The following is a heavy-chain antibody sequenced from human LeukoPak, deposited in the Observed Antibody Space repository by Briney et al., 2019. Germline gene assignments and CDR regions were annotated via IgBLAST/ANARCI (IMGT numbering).Heavy chain of an antibody. CDR2: ISSDGSST. Sequence: GGSLRLSCAASGFTFSNYWMHWVRQAPGKGLVWVSRISSDGSSTTYADSVKGRFTISRDNSKNSLYLQMNSLRAEDTAVYYCARDLNWETYWGQGTLVSVSS. V-gene: IGHV3-74*01. CDR1: GFTFSNYW. D-gene: IGHD7-27*01. J-gene: IGHJ4*02. CDR3: ARDLNWETY.